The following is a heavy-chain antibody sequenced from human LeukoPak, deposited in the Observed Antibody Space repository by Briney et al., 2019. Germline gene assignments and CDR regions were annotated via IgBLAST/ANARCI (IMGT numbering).Heavy chain of an antibody. V-gene: IGHV4-34*01. CDR1: GGSFSGYY. D-gene: IGHD2-2*01. Sequence: KPSETLSLTCAVYGGSFSGYYWGWIRQPPGKGLEWIGEINHSGSTNYNPSLKSRVTISVDTSKNQFSLKLSSVTAADTAVYYCARADLYQGFDYWGQGTLVTVSS. CDR2: INHSGST. CDR3: ARADLYQGFDY. J-gene: IGHJ4*02.